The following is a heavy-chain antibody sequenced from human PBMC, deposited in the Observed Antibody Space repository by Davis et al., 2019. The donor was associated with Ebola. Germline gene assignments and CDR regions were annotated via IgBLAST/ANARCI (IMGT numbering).Heavy chain of an antibody. D-gene: IGHD3-3*01. J-gene: IGHJ4*02. V-gene: IGHV3-21*04. CDR2: ISGSGANT. CDR3: AKGYLRFLEWLPDY. CDR1: GFTFSSYS. Sequence: GGSLRLSCAASGFTFSSYSMNWVRQAPGKGLEWVSGISGSGANTFYADSVKGRFTISRDNAKNSLYLQMNSLRAEDTALYYCAKGYLRFLEWLPDYWGQGTLVTVSS.